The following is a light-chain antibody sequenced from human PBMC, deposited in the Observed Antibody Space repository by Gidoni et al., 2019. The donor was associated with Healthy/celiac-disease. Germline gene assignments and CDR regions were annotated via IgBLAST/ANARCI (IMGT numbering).Light chain of an antibody. Sequence: DIQMTQSPSSLSASVGDRVTITCRASQSIGSFLSWYQQKPGKAPKFLIYAASSLQSAVPSRFSGSGSGTDFTLTISSLQPEDFATYYCQQSYSTPLTFGQXTRLEIK. J-gene: IGKJ5*01. CDR1: QSIGSF. CDR2: AAS. V-gene: IGKV1-39*01. CDR3: QQSYSTPLT.